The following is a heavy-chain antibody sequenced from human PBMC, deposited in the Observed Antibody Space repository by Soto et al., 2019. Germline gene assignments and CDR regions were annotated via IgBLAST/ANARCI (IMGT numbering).Heavy chain of an antibody. Sequence: SETLSLTCTVSGGSIISYYGSWIRQPPGKGLEWIGYIYYSGSTNYNPSLKSRVTISVDTSKNQFSLKLSSVTAADTAVYYCARGPHYNYYGMDVWGQGTTVTVSS. CDR3: ARGPHYNYYGMDV. CDR2: IYYSGST. V-gene: IGHV4-59*01. CDR1: GGSIISYY. J-gene: IGHJ6*02.